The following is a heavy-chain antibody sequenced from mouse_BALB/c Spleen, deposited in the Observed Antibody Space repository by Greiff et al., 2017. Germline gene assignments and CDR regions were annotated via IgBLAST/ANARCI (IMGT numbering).Heavy chain of an antibody. D-gene: IGHD1-1*01. J-gene: IGHJ4*01. CDR3: ARSITTVVARAMDY. Sequence: EVQLVESGGGLVQPGGSRKLSCAASGFTFSSFGMHWVRQAPEKGLEWVAYISSGSSTIYYADTVKGRFTISRDNPKNTLFLQMTSLRSEDTAMYYCARSITTVVARAMDYWGQGTSVTVSS. V-gene: IGHV5-17*02. CDR2: ISSGSSTI. CDR1: GFTFSSFG.